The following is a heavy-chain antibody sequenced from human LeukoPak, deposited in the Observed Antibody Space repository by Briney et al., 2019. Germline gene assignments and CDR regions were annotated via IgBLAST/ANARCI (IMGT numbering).Heavy chain of an antibody. D-gene: IGHD2-2*01. CDR2: INPNSGGT. CDR1: GYTFTGYY. V-gene: IGHV1-2*02. Sequence: ASVKVSCKASGYTFTGYYMHWVRQAPGQGLEWMGWINPNSGGTNYAQKFQGRVTMTRDTSISTVYMELSRLRSDDTAVYYCATSQYCSSTSCGNTWGQGTLVTVSS. J-gene: IGHJ5*02. CDR3: ATSQYCSSTSCGNT.